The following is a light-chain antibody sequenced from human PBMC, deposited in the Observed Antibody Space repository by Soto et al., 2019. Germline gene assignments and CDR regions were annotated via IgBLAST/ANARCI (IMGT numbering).Light chain of an antibody. CDR2: DVS. V-gene: IGLV2-11*01. CDR1: SSDVGGYNY. CDR3: CSYAGSYTFG. J-gene: IGLJ1*01. Sequence: QSALTQPRPVSGSPGQSVTISCTGNSSDVGGYNYVSWYQQHPGKAPKLIIYDVSKRPSGVPDRFSGSKSGNTASLTISGLLAEDADDSCCCSYAGSYTFGFGTGTKLTVL.